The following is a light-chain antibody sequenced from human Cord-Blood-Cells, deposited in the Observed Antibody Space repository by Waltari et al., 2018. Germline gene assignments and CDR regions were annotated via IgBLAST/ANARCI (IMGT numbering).Light chain of an antibody. CDR3: SSYTSSSTLVV. CDR2: DVS. V-gene: IGLV2-14*01. CDR1: SRDVGGYNY. Sequence: QSALTQPASVSGSPGPAITLSCPGTSRDVGGYNYVSWYQQHPGKAPKLMIYDVSNRPSGVSNRFSGSKSGNTASLTISGLQAEDEADYYCSSYTSSSTLVVFGGGTKLTVL. J-gene: IGLJ2*01.